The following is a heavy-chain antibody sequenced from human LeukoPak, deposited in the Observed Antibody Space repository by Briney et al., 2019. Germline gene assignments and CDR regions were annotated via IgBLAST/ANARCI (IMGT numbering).Heavy chain of an antibody. V-gene: IGHV4-59*08. J-gene: IGHJ4*02. CDR1: GGSISSYY. CDR2: IYYSGST. Sequence: SETLSLTCTVSGGSISSYYWSWIRQPPGKGLEWIGYIYYSGSTNYNPSLKSRVTISVDTSKNQFSLKLSSVTAADTAVYYCARQRSVLGKSSGYDYWGQGTLVTVSS. CDR3: ARQRSVLGKSSGYDY. D-gene: IGHD3-22*01.